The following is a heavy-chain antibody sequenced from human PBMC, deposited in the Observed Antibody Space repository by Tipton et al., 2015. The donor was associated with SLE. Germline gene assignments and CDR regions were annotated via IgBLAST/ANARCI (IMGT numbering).Heavy chain of an antibody. J-gene: IGHJ3*02. D-gene: IGHD6-13*01. CDR3: ARDRSSSWYSAFDI. CDR2: ISSSSSTI. V-gene: IGHV3-48*01. Sequence: SLRLSCAASGFTFSSYSMNWVRQAPGKGLEWVSYISSSSSTIYYADSVKGRFTISRDNAKNSLYLQMNSLRAEDTAVYYCARDRSSSWYSAFDIWGQGTMVTVSS. CDR1: GFTFSSYS.